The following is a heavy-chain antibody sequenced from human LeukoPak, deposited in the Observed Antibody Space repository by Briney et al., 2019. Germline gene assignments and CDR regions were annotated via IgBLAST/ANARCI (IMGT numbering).Heavy chain of an antibody. D-gene: IGHD1-7*01. CDR2: ISAYNGNT. CDR3: ARVNWDSGLHDAFDI. Sequence: GASVKVSCKASGYTFTSYGISWVRQAPGQGLEWMGWISAYNGNTNYAQKLQGRVTMTTDTSTSTAYMGLRSLRSDDTAVYYCARVNWDSGLHDAFDIWGQGTMVTVSS. CDR1: GYTFTSYG. V-gene: IGHV1-18*01. J-gene: IGHJ3*02.